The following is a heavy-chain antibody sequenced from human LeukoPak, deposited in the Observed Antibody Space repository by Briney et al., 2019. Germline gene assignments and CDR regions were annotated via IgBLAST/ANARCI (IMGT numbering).Heavy chain of an antibody. Sequence: PSETLSPTCTVSGGSITTYYWSWIRQPPGEGLEWIGYVYYTGSTNYNPSLKSRVAISVDTSKNQFSLKMSSVTAADTAVYYCAQHGGAFDIWGQGTMVTVSS. CDR3: AQHGGAFDI. CDR1: GGSITTYY. V-gene: IGHV4-59*01. D-gene: IGHD2-2*01. J-gene: IGHJ3*02. CDR2: VYYTGST.